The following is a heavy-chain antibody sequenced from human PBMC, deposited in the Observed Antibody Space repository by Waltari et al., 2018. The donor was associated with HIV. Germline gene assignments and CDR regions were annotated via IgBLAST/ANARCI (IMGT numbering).Heavy chain of an antibody. V-gene: IGHV3-33*01. D-gene: IGHD2-15*01. CDR3: ARDRVVVAATEFSMDY. Sequence: QVQLVGSGGGVVQPGRSMRLSGAASGFSFSTDGMNWVRQAAGKGVDWLAFICCDGSNKYYSDSVKGRFSIYRDHSKNTLYLQMNSLSGEYTAVYFCARDRVVVAATEFSMDYWGQGTLFTVSS. J-gene: IGHJ4*02. CDR2: ICCDGSNK. CDR1: GFSFSTDG.